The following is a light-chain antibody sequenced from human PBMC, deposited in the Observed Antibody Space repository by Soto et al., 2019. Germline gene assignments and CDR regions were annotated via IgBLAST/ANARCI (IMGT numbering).Light chain of an antibody. Sequence: QSALALPASVSGSPGQSIAISCTGSISDIGIYKYVSWYQQHPGKVPKLIIYEVTNRPSGVSNRFSGSKSGNTASLTISGLQDEDEADYYCSSYTTSSTRVFGPGTKVTVL. V-gene: IGLV2-14*01. J-gene: IGLJ1*01. CDR1: ISDIGIYKY. CDR3: SSYTTSSTRV. CDR2: EVT.